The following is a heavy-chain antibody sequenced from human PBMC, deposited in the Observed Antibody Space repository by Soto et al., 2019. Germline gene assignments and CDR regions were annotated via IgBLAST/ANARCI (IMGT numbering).Heavy chain of an antibody. V-gene: IGHV4-34*01. CDR2: INHSGST. J-gene: IGHJ4*02. Sequence: SETLSLTCAVYGGSFSGYYWSWIRQPPGKGLEWIGEINHSGSTNYNPSLKSRVTISVDTSKNQFSLKLSSVTAADTAVYYCARSGDYDYFDYWGQGTLVTVYS. D-gene: IGHD4-17*01. CDR1: GGSFSGYY. CDR3: ARSGDYDYFDY.